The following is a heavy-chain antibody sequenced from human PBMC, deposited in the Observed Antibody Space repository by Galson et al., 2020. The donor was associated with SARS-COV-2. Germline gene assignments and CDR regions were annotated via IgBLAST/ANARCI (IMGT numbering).Heavy chain of an antibody. CDR1: GYRFTAYW. D-gene: IGHD2-2*01. V-gene: IGHV5-51*01. CDR2: IYPSDSDT. Sequence: GESLKISCKTSGYRFTAYWIAWVRQMPGKGLEWMGVIYPSDSDTIYSPSFQGQVTISADSSISTAYLQWSSLKASDSAIYYCARHLGYCRSTSCSSAGCDPWGQGTLVTVSS. J-gene: IGHJ5*02. CDR3: ARHLGYCRSTSCSSAGCDP.